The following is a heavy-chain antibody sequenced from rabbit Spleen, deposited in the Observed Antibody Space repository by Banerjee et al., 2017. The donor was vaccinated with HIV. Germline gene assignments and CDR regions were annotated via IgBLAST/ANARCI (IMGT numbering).Heavy chain of an antibody. D-gene: IGHD2-1*01. J-gene: IGHJ4*01. CDR2: IYVASSGI. V-gene: IGHV1S40*01. CDR3: ARGSAAMTMVITGFYLGL. Sequence: QSLEESGGDLVKPEGSLTLTCTASGFDFSSSDWMCWVRQAPGKGLEWIACIYVASSGIYYANWAKGRFTISRTSSTTVTLEMTSLTAADTATYFCARGSAAMTMVITGFYLGLWGPGTLVTVS. CDR1: GFDFSSSDW.